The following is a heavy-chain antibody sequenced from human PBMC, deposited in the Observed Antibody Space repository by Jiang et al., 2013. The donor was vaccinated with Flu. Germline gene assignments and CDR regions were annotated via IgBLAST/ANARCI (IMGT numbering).Heavy chain of an antibody. CDR1: GGSISSGGYY. D-gene: IGHD3-22*01. CDR3: ARSDSSGYYAAF. J-gene: IGHJ4*02. Sequence: GSGLVKPSQTLSLTCTVSGGSISSGGYYWSWIRQHPGKGLEWIGYIYYSGSTYYNPSLKSRVTISVDTSKNQFSLRLSSVTAADTAVYYCARSDSSGYYAAFWGQGTLVTVSS. CDR2: IYYSGST. V-gene: IGHV4-31*03.